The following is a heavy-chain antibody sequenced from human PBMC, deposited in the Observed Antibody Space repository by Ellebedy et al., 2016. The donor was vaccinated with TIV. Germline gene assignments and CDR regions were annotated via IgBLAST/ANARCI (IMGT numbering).Heavy chain of an antibody. J-gene: IGHJ6*02. CDR3: SREGLEAGMDL. CDR1: GFTFSSYW. Sequence: GESLKISCAASGFTFSSYWMSWVRQAPGKGLEWVANIKQDGSEKYYVDSVKGRFTISRDNAKNSLYLQMNSLRPEDTAVYYCSREGLEAGMDLWGQGTTVIVSS. V-gene: IGHV3-7*01. CDR2: IKQDGSEK.